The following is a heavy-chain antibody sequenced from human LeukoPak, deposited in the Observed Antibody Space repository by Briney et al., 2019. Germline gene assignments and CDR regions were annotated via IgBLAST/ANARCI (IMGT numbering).Heavy chain of an antibody. V-gene: IGHV4-4*02. J-gene: IGHJ4*02. D-gene: IGHD3-22*01. CDR3: ARDSPSGFKNFDY. CDR2: IYHSGST. Sequence: SGTLSLTCAVSGGSISSSNWWSWVRQPPGKGLEWIGEIYHSGSTNYNPSLKSRVTISVDKSKNQFSLKLSSVTAADTAVHYCARDSPSGFKNFDYWGQGTLVTVSS. CDR1: GGSISSSNW.